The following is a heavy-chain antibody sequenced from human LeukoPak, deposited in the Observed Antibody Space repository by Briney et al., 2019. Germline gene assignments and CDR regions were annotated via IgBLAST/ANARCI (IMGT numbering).Heavy chain of an antibody. CDR3: ARDAVVPAAILGYYYYYMDV. V-gene: IGHV4-39*07. J-gene: IGHJ6*03. CDR2: MYFSGST. CDR1: GGAISSSSYY. Sequence: SETLSLTCAVSGGAISSSSYYWSWIRQPPGMGLEWIGTMYFSGSTNYNPSLKSRVTISVDTSKNQFSLKLSSVTAADTAVYYCARDAVVPAAILGYYYYYMDVWGKGTTVTVSS. D-gene: IGHD2-2*01.